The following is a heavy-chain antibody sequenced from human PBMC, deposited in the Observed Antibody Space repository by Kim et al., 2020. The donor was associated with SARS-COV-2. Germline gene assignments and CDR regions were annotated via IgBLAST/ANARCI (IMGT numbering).Heavy chain of an antibody. J-gene: IGHJ4*02. CDR3: VREPSN. Sequence: GGSINYADTVTGPFTISKDTTKQSLSLQMNSLTPEDTAVYYCVREPSNWGQGTLVTVSS. V-gene: IGHV3-11*01. CDR2: GGSI.